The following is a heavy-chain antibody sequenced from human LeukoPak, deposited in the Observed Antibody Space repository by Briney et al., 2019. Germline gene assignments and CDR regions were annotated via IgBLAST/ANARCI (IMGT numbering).Heavy chain of an antibody. CDR1: GFTFSNAW. V-gene: IGHV3-74*01. J-gene: IGHJ4*02. CDR2: INRDGSRT. D-gene: IGHD6-13*01. CDR3: ARDRGSTELDY. Sequence: GGSLRLSCAASGFTFSNAWMSWVRQAPGKGLVWVSRINRDGSRTSYADSVKGRFAISRDNAKNTVYLQMNSLRGEDAAVYYCARDRGSTELDYWGQGTLVTVSS.